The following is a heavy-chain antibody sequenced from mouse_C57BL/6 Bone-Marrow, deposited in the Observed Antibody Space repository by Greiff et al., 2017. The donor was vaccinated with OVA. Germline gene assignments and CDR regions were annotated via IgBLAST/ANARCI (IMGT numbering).Heavy chain of an antibody. V-gene: IGHV5-17*01. CDR1: GFTFSDYG. CDR3: ARGDYDYFDY. J-gene: IGHJ2*01. CDR2: ISSGSSTI. Sequence: EVMLVESGGGLVKPGGSLKLSCAASGFTFSDYGMHWVRQAPEQGLEWVAYISSGSSTIYYADTVKGRFPISRDNAKNTLFLQMTSLRSEDTDMDYCARGDYDYFDYWGQGTTLTVSS. D-gene: IGHD2-4*01.